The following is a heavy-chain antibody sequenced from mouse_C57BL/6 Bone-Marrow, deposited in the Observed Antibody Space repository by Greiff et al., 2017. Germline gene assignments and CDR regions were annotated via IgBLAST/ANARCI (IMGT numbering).Heavy chain of an antibody. CDR3: ARGLYYYGSSYYAMDY. CDR1: GYSITSDY. Sequence: EVKLQESGPGLAKPSQTLSLTCSVTGYSITSDYWNWIRKFPGNKLEYMGYISYSGSTYYNPSLKSRISITRDTSKNQYYLQLNSVTTEDTATYYCARGLYYYGSSYYAMDYWGQGTSVTVSS. J-gene: IGHJ4*01. D-gene: IGHD1-1*01. V-gene: IGHV3-8*01. CDR2: ISYSGST.